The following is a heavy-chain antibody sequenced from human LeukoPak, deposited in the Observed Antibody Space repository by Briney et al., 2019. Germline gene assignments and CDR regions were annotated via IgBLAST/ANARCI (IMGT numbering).Heavy chain of an antibody. CDR3: TRKGSQWDFLVDY. Sequence: GRSLRLSCAASGFTFSSYSMNWVRQAPGKGLEWVSSITSSGRYIYYADSVKSRFTISRDNSENSLYLQMDSLTAEDTAVYYCTRKGSQWDFLVDYWGQGTLVTVSS. CDR1: GFTFSSYS. V-gene: IGHV3-21*01. D-gene: IGHD2/OR15-2a*01. J-gene: IGHJ4*02. CDR2: ITSSGRYI.